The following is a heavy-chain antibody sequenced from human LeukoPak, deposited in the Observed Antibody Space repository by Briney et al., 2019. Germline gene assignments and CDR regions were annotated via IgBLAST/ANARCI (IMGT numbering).Heavy chain of an antibody. V-gene: IGHV4-39*01. Sequence: PSETLSLTCTVSGGSISSSSNYWGWIRQPPGKGLEWIGSIYYSGSTYYNPSLKSRVTISVDTSKNQFSLKLSSVTAADTAVYYCATLSSSRFDYWGQGTLVTVSS. CDR2: IYYSGST. D-gene: IGHD6-6*01. J-gene: IGHJ4*02. CDR1: GGSISSSSNY. CDR3: ATLSSSRFDY.